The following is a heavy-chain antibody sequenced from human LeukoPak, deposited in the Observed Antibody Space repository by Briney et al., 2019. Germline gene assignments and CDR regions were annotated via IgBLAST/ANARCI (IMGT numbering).Heavy chain of an antibody. CDR2: ISSSSSYI. J-gene: IGHJ4*02. Sequence: GGSLRLSCAASGFTFSSYSMNWVRQAPGKGLEWVSSISSSSSYIYYADSVKGRFTISRDNAKNSLYLQMNSLRAEDTAVYYCARVFGMVTEALGYWGQGTLVTVSS. CDR1: GFTFSSYS. V-gene: IGHV3-21*01. D-gene: IGHD5-18*01. CDR3: ARVFGMVTEALGY.